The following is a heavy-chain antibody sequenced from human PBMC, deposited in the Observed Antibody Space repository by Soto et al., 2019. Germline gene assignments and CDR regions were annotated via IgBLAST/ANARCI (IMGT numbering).Heavy chain of an antibody. D-gene: IGHD3-22*01. CDR2: ISYDGSNK. CDR1: GFTFSSYG. CDR3: ARFYYDSSGYLPSPYYYYYGMDV. V-gene: IGHV3-30*03. J-gene: IGHJ6*02. Sequence: PGGSLRLSCAASGFTFSSYGMHWVRQAPGKGLELVAVISYDGSNKYYADSVKGRFTISRDNSKNTLYLQMNSLRAEDTAVYYCARFYYDSSGYLPSPYYYYYGMDVWGQGT.